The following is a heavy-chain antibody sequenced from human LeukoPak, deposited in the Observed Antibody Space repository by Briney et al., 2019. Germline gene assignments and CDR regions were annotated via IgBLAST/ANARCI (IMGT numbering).Heavy chain of an antibody. Sequence: SGTLSLTCAVSGGSISSSNWWSWVRQPPGKGLEWIGEIYHSGSTNYNPSLKSRVTISVDTSKNQFSLKPSSVTAADTAVYYCARHHPRVTPYYMDVWGKGTTVTISS. J-gene: IGHJ6*03. CDR2: IYHSGST. CDR1: GGSISSSNW. CDR3: ARHHPRVTPYYMDV. V-gene: IGHV4-4*02.